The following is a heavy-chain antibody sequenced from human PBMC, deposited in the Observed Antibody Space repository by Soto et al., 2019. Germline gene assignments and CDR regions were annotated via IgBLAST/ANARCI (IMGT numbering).Heavy chain of an antibody. CDR1: GGSISSGDYY. D-gene: IGHD2-2*02. CDR3: ARQLGYCSSTRCYMNYYFGMDV. Sequence: SETLSLTCTVSGGSISSGDYYWSWIRQPPGKGLEGIGYIYYSGSTYYNPSLKSRVTISVDTSKNQFSLKLSSVTAADTAVYYCARQLGYCSSTRCYMNYYFGMDVSGQGTTVTVSS. CDR2: IYYSGST. J-gene: IGHJ6*02. V-gene: IGHV4-30-4*01.